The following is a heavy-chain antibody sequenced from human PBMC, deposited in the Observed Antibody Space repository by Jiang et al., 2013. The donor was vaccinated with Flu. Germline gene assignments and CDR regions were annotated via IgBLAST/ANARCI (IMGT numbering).Heavy chain of an antibody. V-gene: IGHV1-18*01. Sequence: SGAEVKKPGASVKVSCKASGYTFTSYGISWVRQAPGQGLEWMGWISAYNGNTNYAQKLQGRVTMTTDTSTSTAYMELRSLRSDDTAVYYCARDIPYYDILTGYYRPDYYYGMDVWGQGTTVTVS. CDR2: ISAYNGNT. CDR3: ARDIPYYDILTGYYRPDYYYGMDV. D-gene: IGHD3-9*01. CDR1: GYTFTSYG. J-gene: IGHJ6*02.